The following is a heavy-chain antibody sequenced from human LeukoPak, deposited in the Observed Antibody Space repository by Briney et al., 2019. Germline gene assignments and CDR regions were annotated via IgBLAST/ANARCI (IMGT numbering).Heavy chain of an antibody. CDR3: ARGPKEVDSSDDAFDI. J-gene: IGHJ3*02. CDR2: IYYSGST. V-gene: IGHV4-59*01. CDR1: GGSISSYY. D-gene: IGHD6-19*01. Sequence: LETLSLTCTVSGGSISSYYWSWIRQPPGKGLEWIGYIYYSGSTNYNPSLKSRVTISVDTSKNQFSLKLSSVTAADTAVYYCARGPKEVDSSDDAFDIWGQGTMVTVSS.